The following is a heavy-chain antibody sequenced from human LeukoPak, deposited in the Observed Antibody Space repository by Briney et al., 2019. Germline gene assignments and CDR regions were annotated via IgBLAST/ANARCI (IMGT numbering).Heavy chain of an antibody. Sequence: TGGSLRLSCAASGFMFSIYGMHWVRQAPGKGLEWVAVISYDGSNKYYADSVKGRFTISRDNSKNTLYLQMNSLRAEDTAVYYWARGRTFWTLGYWGQGTLVTVSS. CDR1: GFMFSIYG. CDR2: ISYDGSNK. V-gene: IGHV3-30*06. J-gene: IGHJ4*02. CDR3: ARGRTFWTLGY. D-gene: IGHD3/OR15-3a*01.